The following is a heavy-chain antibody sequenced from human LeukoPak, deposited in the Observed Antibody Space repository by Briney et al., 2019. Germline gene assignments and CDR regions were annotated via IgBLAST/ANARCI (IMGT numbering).Heavy chain of an antibody. D-gene: IGHD2-2*02. Sequence: GGSLRLSCAASGFTFSSYGMHWVRQAPGKGLEWVAFIRYDGSNKYYADSVKGRFTISRDNSKNTLNLQMASLRAEDTAVYYCARTSVAAAISPYYFDYWGQGTLVTVSS. CDR2: IRYDGSNK. J-gene: IGHJ4*02. V-gene: IGHV3-30*02. CDR3: ARTSVAAAISPYYFDY. CDR1: GFTFSSYG.